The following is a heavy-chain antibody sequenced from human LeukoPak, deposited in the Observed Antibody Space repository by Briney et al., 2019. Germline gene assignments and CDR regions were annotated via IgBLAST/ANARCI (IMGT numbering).Heavy chain of an antibody. J-gene: IGHJ4*02. CDR2: ITGSSTFI. V-gene: IGHV3-21*01. CDR3: ARANDYIDY. CDR1: EFTFSSYT. Sequence: PGGSLRLSCAASEFTFSSYTMDWVRQAPGMGLEWISSITGSSTFIYYSDSVRGRFTISRDNANNSLYLQMNSLRAEDTAVYYCARANDYIDYWGQGVLVTVSS.